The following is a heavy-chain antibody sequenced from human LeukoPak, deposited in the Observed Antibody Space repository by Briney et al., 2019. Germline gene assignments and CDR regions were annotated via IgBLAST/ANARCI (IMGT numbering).Heavy chain of an antibody. V-gene: IGHV3-23*01. Sequence: QPGGSLRLSCAASGFTFSSYAMSWVRQAPGKGLEWVSATSGSGGSTYYADSVKGRFTISRDNSKNTLYLQMNSLRAEDTAVYYCAKDREYSGYAWAFDYWGQGTLVTVSS. D-gene: IGHD5-12*01. CDR2: TSGSGGST. J-gene: IGHJ4*02. CDR1: GFTFSSYA. CDR3: AKDREYSGYAWAFDY.